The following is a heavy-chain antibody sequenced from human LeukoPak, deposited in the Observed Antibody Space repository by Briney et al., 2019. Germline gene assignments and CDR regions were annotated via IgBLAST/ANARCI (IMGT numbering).Heavy chain of an antibody. D-gene: IGHD3-3*01. J-gene: IGHJ4*02. V-gene: IGHV3-11*01. CDR3: ARDPPPLDFWSGPTLLEGYY. CDR2: ISSSGSTI. Sequence: GGSLRLSCAASGFTFSDYYMSWTRQAPGKGLEWVSYISSSGSTIYYADSVKGRFTISRDNAKNSLYLQMNSLRAEDTAVYYCARDPPPLDFWSGPTLLEGYYWGQGTLVTVSS. CDR1: GFTFSDYY.